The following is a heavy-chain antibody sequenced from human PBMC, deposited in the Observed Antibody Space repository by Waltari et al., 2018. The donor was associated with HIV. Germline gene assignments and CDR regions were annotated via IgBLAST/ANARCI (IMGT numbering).Heavy chain of an antibody. Sequence: EVQLLESGGGLVQPGGSLRLSCAASGLTFRSLALNWVRQAPGKGLEWVSSISGSGGSTYYADSVKGRFTISRDNSKNTLYLQMSSLRAEDTAVYYCAKGSGTTVANWYFDLWGRGTLVTVSS. CDR1: GLTFRSLA. D-gene: IGHD4-17*01. V-gene: IGHV3-23*01. CDR3: AKGSGTTVANWYFDL. CDR2: ISGSGGST. J-gene: IGHJ2*01.